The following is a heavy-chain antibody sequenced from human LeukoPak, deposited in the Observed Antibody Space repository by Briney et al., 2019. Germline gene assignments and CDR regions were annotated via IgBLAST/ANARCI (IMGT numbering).Heavy chain of an antibody. J-gene: IGHJ4*02. V-gene: IGHV3-21*01. D-gene: IGHD3-3*01. Sequence: GGSLRLPCAASGFAFSSYVMNWVRQAPGRGLEWVSSIGSSSSYIYYADSMKGRFTISRDNAKKSLYLQMNSLRAEDTAVYYCARVLAYYDFWSGYSDYWGQGTLVTVSS. CDR2: IGSSSSYI. CDR1: GFAFSSYV. CDR3: ARVLAYYDFWSGYSDY.